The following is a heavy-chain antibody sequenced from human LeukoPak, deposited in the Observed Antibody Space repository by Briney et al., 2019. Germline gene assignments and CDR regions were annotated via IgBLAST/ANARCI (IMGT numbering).Heavy chain of an antibody. J-gene: IGHJ5*02. CDR1: GGSISSGSYS. CDR3: ARDWYCSSTSCYLYNWFDP. CDR2: IYPRGST. Sequence: SETLSLTCAVSGGSISSGSYSWSWIRQPPGKGLEWIGYIYPRGSTYYNPSLKSRVILSLDKSANQFSLNLSSVTAADTAVYYCARDWYCSSTSCYLYNWFDPWGQGTLVTVSS. V-gene: IGHV4-30-2*01. D-gene: IGHD2-2*01.